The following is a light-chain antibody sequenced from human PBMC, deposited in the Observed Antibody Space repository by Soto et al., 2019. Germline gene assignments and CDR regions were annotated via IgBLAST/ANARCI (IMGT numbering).Light chain of an antibody. J-gene: IGKJ3*01. CDR3: QQRKNWPEFT. Sequence: EIVLTQSPATLSLSPGERATLSCRASQSVSSSLVWYQQKRGQAPRLLIYDASNRDTGIPARFSGSGSGTDFSLTISCLEPEDFAVYYCQQRKNWPEFTFGPGTKVDIK. V-gene: IGKV3-11*01. CDR1: QSVSSS. CDR2: DAS.